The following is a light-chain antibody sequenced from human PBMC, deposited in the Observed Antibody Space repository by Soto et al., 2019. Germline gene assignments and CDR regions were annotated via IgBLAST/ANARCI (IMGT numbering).Light chain of an antibody. CDR1: QNIVNW. J-gene: IGKJ2*01. V-gene: IGKV1-5*03. CDR2: KTS. Sequence: DIQMTQSPSTLSASVGDRVTITCRARQNIVNWLAWYQQKPGKAPNLLIYKTSTLQRGVPSRFSGSGSGTEFTTTISGMQPNDYGIYYCERYESRRMHNVGQGTKVEI. CDR3: ERYESRRMHN.